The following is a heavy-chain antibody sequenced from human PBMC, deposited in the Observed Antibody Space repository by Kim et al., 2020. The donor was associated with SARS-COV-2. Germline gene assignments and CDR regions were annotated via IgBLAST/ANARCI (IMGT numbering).Heavy chain of an antibody. CDR3: TRGGARGDVGFGH. Sequence: ASVKVSCKASGYIFTEFGMHWVRQAPGQGLEWMGWFDADDGNTIYAQKFQGRVTMTGDTAASTAYMELSSLRPEDTAVYYCTRGGARGDVGFGHWAQGT. CDR1: GYIFTEFG. CDR2: FDADDGNT. V-gene: IGHV1-8*01. J-gene: IGHJ4*02. D-gene: IGHD2-21*02.